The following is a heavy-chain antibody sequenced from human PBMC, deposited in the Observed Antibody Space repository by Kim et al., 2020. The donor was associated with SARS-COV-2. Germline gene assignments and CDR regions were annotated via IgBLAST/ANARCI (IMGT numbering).Heavy chain of an antibody. CDR2: IYYSGIT. CDR1: GGSISSRSYY. D-gene: IGHD5-12*01. CDR3: ARHDVDIVATTQLDY. Sequence: SETLSLTCTVSGGSISSRSYYWGWIRQPPGKGLEWIGSIYYSGITYYNPSLKSRVTISVDTSKNQFSLKLTPVTAADTALYYCARHDVDIVATTQLDYWGQGTLVTVSS. V-gene: IGHV4-39*01. J-gene: IGHJ4*02.